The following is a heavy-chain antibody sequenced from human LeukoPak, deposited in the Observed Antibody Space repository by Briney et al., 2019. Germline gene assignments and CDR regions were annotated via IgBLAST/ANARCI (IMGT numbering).Heavy chain of an antibody. J-gene: IGHJ4*02. CDR2: ISYDGSNK. Sequence: GRSLRLSCAASGFTFSSYGMHWVRQAPGKGLEWVAVISYDGSNKYYADSVKGRFTISRDNSKNTLYLQMNSLRAEDTAVYYCAKLAYRDRSQYFDYWGQGTLVTVSS. D-gene: IGHD1-14*01. CDR1: GFTFSSYG. V-gene: IGHV3-30*18. CDR3: AKLAYRDRSQYFDY.